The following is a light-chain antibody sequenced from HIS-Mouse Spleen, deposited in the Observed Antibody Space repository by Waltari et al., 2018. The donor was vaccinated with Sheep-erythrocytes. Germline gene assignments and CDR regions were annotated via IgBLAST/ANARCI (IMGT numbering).Light chain of an antibody. J-gene: IGKJ4*01. CDR3: QQRSNRPPLT. CDR1: QSVSSY. Sequence: EIVLTQSPPTLSLSPGERATLSCRASQSVSSYLDWYQQKPGQAPRLLIYDASNRATGIPARFSGSGSGTDFTLTISSLEPEDFAVYYCQQRSNRPPLTFGGGTKVEIK. V-gene: IGKV3-11*01. CDR2: DAS.